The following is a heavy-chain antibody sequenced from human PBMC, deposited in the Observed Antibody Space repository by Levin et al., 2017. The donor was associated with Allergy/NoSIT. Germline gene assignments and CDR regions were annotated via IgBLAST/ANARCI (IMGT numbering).Heavy chain of an antibody. V-gene: IGHV3-30*18. Sequence: GGSLRLSCAASGFTFSSYGLHWVRQAPGKGLEWVTFISYDGSNTYYADSVKGRFTISRDNSKNTLYLQMNSLRAEDTAVYYCEKGLAAPGTLDYWGQGTLVTVSS. D-gene: IGHD6-13*01. CDR3: EKGLAAPGTLDY. CDR2: ISYDGSNT. CDR1: GFTFSSYG. J-gene: IGHJ4*02.